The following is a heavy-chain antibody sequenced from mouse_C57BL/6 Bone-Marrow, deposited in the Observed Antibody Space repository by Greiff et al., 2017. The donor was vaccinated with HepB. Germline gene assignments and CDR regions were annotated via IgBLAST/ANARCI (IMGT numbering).Heavy chain of an antibody. D-gene: IGHD2-5*01. V-gene: IGHV1-50*01. J-gene: IGHJ4*01. CDR3: ARCHSNYPYYAMDY. CDR2: IDPSDSYT. Sequence: QVQLQQPGAELVKPGASVELSCKASGYTFTSYWMQWVKQRPGQGLEWIGEIDPSDSYTNYNQKFKGKATLTVDTSSSTAYMQLSSLTSEDSAVYYCARCHSNYPYYAMDYWGQGTSVTVSS. CDR1: GYTFTSYW.